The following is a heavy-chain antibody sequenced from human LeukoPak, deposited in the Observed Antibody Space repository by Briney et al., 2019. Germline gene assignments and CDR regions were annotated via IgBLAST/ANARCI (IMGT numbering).Heavy chain of an antibody. CDR1: GGSIGPYY. Sequence: SETLSLTCTVSGGSIGPYYWSWIRQPPGKGLEWIGYISHSGTTNYNPSLKNRLTISLDTSKNQLSLRLSSVTAADTAVYYCARGGYSYDYWGQGTLVTVSS. CDR2: ISHSGTT. D-gene: IGHD5-18*01. V-gene: IGHV4-59*01. CDR3: ARGGYSYDY. J-gene: IGHJ4*02.